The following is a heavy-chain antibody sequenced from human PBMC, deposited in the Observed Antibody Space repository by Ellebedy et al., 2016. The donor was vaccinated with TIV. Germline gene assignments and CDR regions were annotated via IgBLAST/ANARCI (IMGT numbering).Heavy chain of an antibody. Sequence: GESLKISCAATGFTFSSYAMSWVRQDPGKGLEWVSAISGSGGSTYYADSVKGRFTISRDNSKNTLYLQMNSLRAEDTAVYYCARAGVPAAIGDYYNYGMDVWGQGTTVTVSS. CDR1: GFTFSSYA. J-gene: IGHJ6*02. D-gene: IGHD2-2*01. V-gene: IGHV3-23*01. CDR3: ARAGVPAAIGDYYNYGMDV. CDR2: ISGSGGST.